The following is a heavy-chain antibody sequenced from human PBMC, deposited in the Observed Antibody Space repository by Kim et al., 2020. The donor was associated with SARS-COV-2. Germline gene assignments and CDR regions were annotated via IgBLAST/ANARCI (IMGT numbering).Heavy chain of an antibody. D-gene: IGHD3-10*01. CDR1: GFTFSNYL. Sequence: GGSLRLSCSASGFTFSNYLLNWVRQAPGKGLEWVSAIKGGGGNTFYADSVKGRFTSSRDNHKKTLYLQMNSLRAEDTAIYYCAKSQASYFNDALDVWGRGTMVTVSS. CDR3: AKSQASYFNDALDV. J-gene: IGHJ3*01. CDR2: IKGGGGNT. V-gene: IGHV3-23*01.